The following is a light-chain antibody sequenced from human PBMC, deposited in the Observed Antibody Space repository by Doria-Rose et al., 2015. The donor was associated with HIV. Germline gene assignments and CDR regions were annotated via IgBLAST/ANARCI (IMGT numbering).Light chain of an antibody. J-gene: IGKJ3*01. CDR1: QSLLYTSKNY. V-gene: IGKV4-1*01. CDR2: WAS. CDR3: QQYYDTPS. Sequence: DIQVTQSPESLGMSLGERATLNCKSNQSLLYTSKNYLAWYQQKPGQPPKLLIYWASTRQSGVPARFSGSGSGTDFTLTISSLEAEDVAVYXCQQYYDTPSFGPGTTVDIK.